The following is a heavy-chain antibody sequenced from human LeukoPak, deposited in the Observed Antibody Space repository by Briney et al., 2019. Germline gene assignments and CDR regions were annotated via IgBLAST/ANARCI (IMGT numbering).Heavy chain of an antibody. V-gene: IGHV1-2*02. CDR3: ARVGSPGIATWVY. CDR2: INANSGGT. D-gene: IGHD6-13*01. Sequence: ASVKVSCKASGYTFTGYYLHWVRLAPGQGLEWMGWINANSGGTDYPQKFQGRVTMTRDTSINTAYMERSRLRSDDTAVYYCARVGSPGIATWVYWGQGTLVTVSS. CDR1: GYTFTGYY. J-gene: IGHJ4*02.